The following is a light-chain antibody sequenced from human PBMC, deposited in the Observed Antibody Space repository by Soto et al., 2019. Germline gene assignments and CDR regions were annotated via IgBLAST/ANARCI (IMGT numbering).Light chain of an antibody. CDR1: QSVRRY. J-gene: IGKJ3*01. CDR2: DAS. Sequence: EIVLTQSPATLSLSPGERAPLSCRASQSVRRYLAWYQQKPGQAPRLLIYDASTRATGIPARSSGSGSETDFTLTIASLEPEDFAVYYCQQYGSSPPFGPGTKVDIK. V-gene: IGKV3-11*01. CDR3: QQYGSSPP.